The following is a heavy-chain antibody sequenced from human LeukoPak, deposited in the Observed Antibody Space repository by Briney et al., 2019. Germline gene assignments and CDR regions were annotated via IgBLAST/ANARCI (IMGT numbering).Heavy chain of an antibody. CDR1: GFNFNNYW. Sequence: GGSLRLSCAASGFNFNNYWMSWLRQAPGKGPMWVSRICPDGTVTNYADSVKARFIISRDNARNTVYLQMNSLRVEDTAVYYCVRDFRSADYWGQGTLVTVSS. V-gene: IGHV3-74*01. J-gene: IGHJ4*02. CDR2: ICPDGTVT. CDR3: VRDFRSADY.